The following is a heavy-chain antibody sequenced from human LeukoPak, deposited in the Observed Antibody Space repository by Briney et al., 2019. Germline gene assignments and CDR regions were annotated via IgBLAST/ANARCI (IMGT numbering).Heavy chain of an antibody. Sequence: ASVKVSCKASGYTFTGYYMHWVRQAPGQGLEWMGWINPNSGGTNYAQKFQGRVTMTRDTSISTAYMELSGLRSDDTAVYYCARGDIVVVPAAMQYWFDPWGQGTLVTVSS. J-gene: IGHJ5*02. CDR3: ARGDIVVVPAAMQYWFDP. CDR1: GYTFTGYY. CDR2: INPNSGGT. V-gene: IGHV1-2*02. D-gene: IGHD2-2*01.